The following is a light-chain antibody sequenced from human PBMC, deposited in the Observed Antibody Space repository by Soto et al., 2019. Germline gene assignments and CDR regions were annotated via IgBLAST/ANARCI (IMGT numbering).Light chain of an antibody. J-gene: IGKJ1*01. Sequence: DIQMTQSPSTLSASVGDRVTITCRASQSISSWLAWYQPKPGKAPKLLIYKASSLESGVPSRFSGSGSGTEFTLTISSLQPDDFASYYCQQYNSYPTFGQGTKVEIK. CDR1: QSISSW. CDR3: QQYNSYPT. CDR2: KAS. V-gene: IGKV1-5*03.